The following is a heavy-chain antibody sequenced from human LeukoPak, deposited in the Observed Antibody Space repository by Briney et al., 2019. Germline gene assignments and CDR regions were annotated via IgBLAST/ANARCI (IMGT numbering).Heavy chain of an antibody. J-gene: IGHJ4*02. D-gene: IGHD5-24*01. CDR3: AIRDGYNYGPFDY. CDR2: INPSGGST. V-gene: IGHV1-46*01. Sequence: ASVKVSCRASGYTFTSYYMHWVRQAPGQGLEWMGIINPSGGSTSYAQKFQGRVTMTRDMSTSTVYMELSSLRSEDTAVYYCAIRDGYNYGPFDYWGQGTLVTVSS. CDR1: GYTFTSYY.